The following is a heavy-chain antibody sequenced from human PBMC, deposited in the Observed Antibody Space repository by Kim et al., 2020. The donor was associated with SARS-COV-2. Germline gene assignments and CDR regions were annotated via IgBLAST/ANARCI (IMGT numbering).Heavy chain of an antibody. CDR3: ARESYCIGHYGMDV. V-gene: IGHV3-53*01. D-gene: IGHD2-8*02. CDR2: IYSSGRT. CDR1: GFTVSSNY. J-gene: IGHJ6*02. Sequence: GGSLRLSCAASGFTVSSNYMNWVRQAPGKGLDWVSVIYSSGRTYYRDSVKGRFTISRDNSKNTVYLQMNSLRDEDTAVYYCARESYCIGHYGMDVWGQGPRSP.